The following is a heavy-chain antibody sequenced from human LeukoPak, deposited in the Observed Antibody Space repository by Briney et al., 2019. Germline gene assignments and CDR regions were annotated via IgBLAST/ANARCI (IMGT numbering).Heavy chain of an antibody. Sequence: GGSLRLSCAASGFTFSSYGMHWVRQAPGKGLEWVVVISYDGSNKYYADSVKGRFTISRDNSKNTLYLQMNSLRAEDTAVYYCAKDGSLGDYYYYGMDVWGQGTTVTVSS. CDR2: ISYDGSNK. J-gene: IGHJ6*02. CDR1: GFTFSSYG. V-gene: IGHV3-30*18. CDR3: AKDGSLGDYYYYGMDV.